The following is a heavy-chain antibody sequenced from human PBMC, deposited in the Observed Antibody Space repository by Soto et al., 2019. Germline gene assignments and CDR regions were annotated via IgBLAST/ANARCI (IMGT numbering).Heavy chain of an antibody. CDR1: GFSLSTIVIG. J-gene: IGHJ6*02. V-gene: IGHV2-70*01. CDR2: IDWDDDK. CDR3: ARILLAARMYSSSLRVSYGMDV. D-gene: IGHD6-13*01. Sequence: SGPTLVNPTQTLTLTCTFSGFSLSTIVIGVSLIRQPPGKALEWLALIDWDDDKYYSTSLKTRLTISKDTSKNQVVLTMTNMDPVDTATYYCARILLAARMYSSSLRVSYGMDVWGQGTTVTVSS.